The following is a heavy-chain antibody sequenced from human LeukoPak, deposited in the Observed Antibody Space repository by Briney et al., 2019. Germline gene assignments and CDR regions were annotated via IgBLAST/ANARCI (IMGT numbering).Heavy chain of an antibody. CDR1: GFSLSTSGMC. Sequence: SGPALVKPTQTLTLTCTFSGFSLSTSGMCVSWIRQPPEKALEWLARIDWDDDKYYSTSLKTRLTISKDTSKNQVVLTMTNMDPVDTATYYCARSYSSGWYRFFAYFDYWGQGTLVTVSS. J-gene: IGHJ4*02. V-gene: IGHV2-70*11. CDR2: IDWDDDK. CDR3: ARSYSSGWYRFFAYFDY. D-gene: IGHD6-19*01.